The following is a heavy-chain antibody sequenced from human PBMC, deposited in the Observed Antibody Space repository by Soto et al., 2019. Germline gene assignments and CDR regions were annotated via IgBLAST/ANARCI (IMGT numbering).Heavy chain of an antibody. J-gene: IGHJ6*02. CDR3: ASETTVTTRDLTHYCYGMDV. Sequence: ASVKVSCKASGYTFTSYAMHWVRQAPGQRLEWMGWINAGNGNTKYSQKFQGRVTITRDTSASTAYMELSSLRSEDTAVYYCASETTVTTRDLTHYCYGMDVWGQGTTVTVSS. V-gene: IGHV1-3*01. D-gene: IGHD4-17*01. CDR2: INAGNGNT. CDR1: GYTFTSYA.